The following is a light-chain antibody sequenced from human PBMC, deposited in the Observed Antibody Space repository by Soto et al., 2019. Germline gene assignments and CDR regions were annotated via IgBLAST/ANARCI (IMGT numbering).Light chain of an antibody. J-gene: IGKJ5*01. Sequence: IQMRQYQSSLSASVGDRVTITCQASQDISNYLNWYQQKPGKAPKLLIYDASNLETGVPSRFSGSGSGTDFTFTISSLQPEDIATYYCQQLTSHPCTFGQGTRLEIK. CDR1: QDISNY. V-gene: IGKV1-33*01. CDR2: DAS. CDR3: QQLTSHPCT.